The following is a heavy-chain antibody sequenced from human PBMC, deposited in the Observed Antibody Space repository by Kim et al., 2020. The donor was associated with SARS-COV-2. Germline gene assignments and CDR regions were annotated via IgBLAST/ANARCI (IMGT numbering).Heavy chain of an antibody. CDR1: GGSISSCS. J-gene: IGHJ4*01. V-gene: IGHV4-59*12. Sequence: SETLSLTCTVSGGSISSCSWYWIRKPPGKGLEWVGIMYGCGSGNYYSNPTSRGRITLAVATNKNLFILKPSSGTDADVYVYYCASYDCVISAAYYVDYWG. CDR3: ASYDCVISAAYYVDY. D-gene: IGHD2-21*02. CDR2: MYGCGSG.